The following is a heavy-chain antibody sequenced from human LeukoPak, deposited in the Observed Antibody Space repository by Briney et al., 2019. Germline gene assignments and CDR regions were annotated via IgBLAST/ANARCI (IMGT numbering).Heavy chain of an antibody. D-gene: IGHD3-10*01. CDR3: ARDTMVRGVLRGGMDV. Sequence: PSETLSLTCAVYGGSFSGYYWSWIRQPPGKGLEWIGEINHSGSTNYNPSLKSRITISVDTPKNQSSLKLSSVTAADTAVYYCARDTMVRGVLRGGMDVWGQGTTVTVSS. J-gene: IGHJ6*02. CDR1: GGSFSGYY. V-gene: IGHV4-34*01. CDR2: INHSGST.